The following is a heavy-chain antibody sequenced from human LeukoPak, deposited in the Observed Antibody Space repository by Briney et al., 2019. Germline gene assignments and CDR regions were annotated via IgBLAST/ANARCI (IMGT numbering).Heavy chain of an antibody. CDR3: ARGDSLYYYGMDV. D-gene: IGHD2-15*01. CDR1: GFTFSSYA. J-gene: IGHJ6*02. CDR2: ISYDGSNK. V-gene: IGHV3-30-3*01. Sequence: GRSLRLSCAASGFTFSSYAMHWVRQAPGKGLEWVAVISYDGSNKYYADSVKGRFTISRDNSKNTLYLQMNSLRAEDTAVYYCARGDSLYYYGMDVWGQGTTVTVSS.